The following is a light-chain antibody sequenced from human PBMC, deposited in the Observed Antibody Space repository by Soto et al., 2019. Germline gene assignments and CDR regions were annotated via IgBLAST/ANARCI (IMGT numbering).Light chain of an antibody. CDR2: EVS. V-gene: IGLV2-23*02. Sequence: QSALTQPASVSGSPGQSITISCTGTSSDVGSYNLVSWYQQHPGKAPKLIISEVSKRPSGISDRFSGSKSGSTASLTISGLQAEDDADYYCCSYAGTSTHTVFGGGTQLTVL. CDR3: CSYAGTSTHTV. CDR1: SSDVGSYNL. J-gene: IGLJ7*01.